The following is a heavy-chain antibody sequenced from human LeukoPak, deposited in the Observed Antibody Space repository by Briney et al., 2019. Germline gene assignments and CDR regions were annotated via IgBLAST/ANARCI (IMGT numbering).Heavy chain of an antibody. J-gene: IGHJ4*02. Sequence: GGSLRLSCAAPGFTFSDFAMSWVRQAPGKGLEWVSGMSASGSHTHSADFVKGRFTISRDNFKNTLYLQMNGLRAEDTAVYYCARDLGYGDFSLSRGLHYWGQGTLVTVSS. D-gene: IGHD4-17*01. CDR3: ARDLGYGDFSLSRGLHY. V-gene: IGHV3-23*01. CDR2: MSASGSHT. CDR1: GFTFSDFA.